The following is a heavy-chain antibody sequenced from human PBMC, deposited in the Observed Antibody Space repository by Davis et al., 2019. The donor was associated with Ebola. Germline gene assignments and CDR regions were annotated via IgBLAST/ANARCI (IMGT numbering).Heavy chain of an antibody. Sequence: NFCKASGDSFTSYCISWVRQHPGKGLEWIECIYPGDSDTRYSPYFQGQVTISADKSISTAYLQWSSLKASDTAMYYCARPRPGVNAFDIWGQGTMVTVSS. D-gene: IGHD1-14*01. CDR3: ARPRPGVNAFDI. J-gene: IGHJ3*02. CDR1: GDSFTSYC. V-gene: IGHV5-51*01. CDR2: IYPGDSDT.